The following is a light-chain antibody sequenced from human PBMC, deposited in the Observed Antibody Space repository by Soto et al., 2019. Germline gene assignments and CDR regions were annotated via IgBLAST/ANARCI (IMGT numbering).Light chain of an antibody. V-gene: IGLV2-23*01. CDR1: SSDVGSYSL. J-gene: IGLJ1*01. CDR2: EGN. CDR3: CSYAGGDTHHV. Sequence: QSALTQPASVSGSPGQSITISCTGTSSDVGSYSLVSWYQQHPGKAPKLMIYEGNKRPSGVPYRFSGSKSGNTASLTISGLQAEDEADYYCCSYAGGDTHHVFGTGTKVTVL.